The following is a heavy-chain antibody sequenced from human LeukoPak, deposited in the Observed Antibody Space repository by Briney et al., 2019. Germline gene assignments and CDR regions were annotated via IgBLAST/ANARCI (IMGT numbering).Heavy chain of an antibody. J-gene: IGHJ5*02. Sequence: GGSLRLSCAASGFTFNNFWMRWGRQGPGEGLGWGANIKQNGSKTHYTDSVKGRFTISRDAAKNSRYLQMNSLRAEDTAVYYCARIPYSGTWYWFDPWGQGTLVTVSS. CDR1: GFTFNNFW. D-gene: IGHD6-13*01. V-gene: IGHV3-7*03. CDR3: ARIPYSGTWYWFDP. CDR2: IKQNGSKT.